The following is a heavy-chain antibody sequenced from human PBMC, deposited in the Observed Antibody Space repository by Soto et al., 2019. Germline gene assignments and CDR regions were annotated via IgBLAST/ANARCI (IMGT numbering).Heavy chain of an antibody. J-gene: IGHJ4*02. CDR1: GFTFSSYA. D-gene: IGHD6-13*01. CDR2: ISYDGSNK. CDR3: ARGGSRVRVNIAAAGTYYFDY. Sequence: GGSLSLSCAASGFTFSSYAMHWVRQAPGKGLEWVAVISYDGSNKYYADSVKGRFTISRDNSKNTLYLQMNSLRAEDTAVYYCARGGSRVRVNIAAAGTYYFDYWGQGTLVTVSS. V-gene: IGHV3-30-3*01.